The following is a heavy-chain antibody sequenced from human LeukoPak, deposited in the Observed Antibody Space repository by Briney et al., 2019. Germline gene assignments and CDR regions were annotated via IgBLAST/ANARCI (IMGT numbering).Heavy chain of an antibody. Sequence: SETLSLTCTVSGVSISSGVYYWTWIRQLPGKGLEWIGYISSSGITKYNPFLKSQFTVSSDTSKNQFSLKLTSVTAADTGMYYCARDFYGSGSSPLGLDPWGQGTLVTVSS. D-gene: IGHD3-10*01. CDR2: ISSSGIT. J-gene: IGHJ5*02. CDR3: ARDFYGSGSSPLGLDP. CDR1: GVSISSGVYY. V-gene: IGHV4-31*01.